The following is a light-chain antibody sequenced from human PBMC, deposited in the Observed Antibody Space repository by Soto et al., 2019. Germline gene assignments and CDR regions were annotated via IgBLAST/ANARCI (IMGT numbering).Light chain of an antibody. Sequence: ALTQPPSASWTPGQGVTISCSGSTSNIGSNYVYLYQQLPGTSPKLLIYRNNQRPSVVTDRFPGSKSGTSASLAISGLQAEDEGDYYCQSNDSTLSXRYVLGTGTKVXVX. CDR1: TSNIGSNY. J-gene: IGLJ1*01. CDR2: RNN. CDR3: QSNDSTLSXRYV. V-gene: IGLV1-47*01.